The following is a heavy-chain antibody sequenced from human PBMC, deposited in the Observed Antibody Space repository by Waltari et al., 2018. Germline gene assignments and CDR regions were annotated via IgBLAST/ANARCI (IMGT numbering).Heavy chain of an antibody. CDR1: GFTFSSYG. CDR3: AKDRYGGYHPGAY. V-gene: IGHV3-30*18. D-gene: IGHD4-17*01. CDR2: IWYDGSNK. J-gene: IGHJ4*02. Sequence: QVQLVESGGGVVQPGRSLRLSCAASGFTFSSYGLHWVRQAPGKGLEWVEVIWYDGSNKYYADSVKGRFTISRDNSKNTLYLQMNSLRAEDTAMYYCAKDRYGGYHPGAYWGQGTLVTVSS.